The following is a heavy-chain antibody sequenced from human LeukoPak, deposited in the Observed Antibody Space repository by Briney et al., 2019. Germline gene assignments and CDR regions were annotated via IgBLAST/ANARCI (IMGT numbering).Heavy chain of an antibody. CDR3: ARDPGYYYGSGRDYYYYYMDV. D-gene: IGHD3-10*01. CDR1: GGTFSSYA. Sequence: ASVKVSCKASGGTFSSYAISWVRQAPGQGLEWMGGIIPIFGTANYAQKFQGRVTITADESTSTAYMELSSLRSEDTAAYYCARDPGYYYGSGRDYYYYYMDVWGKGTTVTISS. J-gene: IGHJ6*03. V-gene: IGHV1-69*13. CDR2: IIPIFGTA.